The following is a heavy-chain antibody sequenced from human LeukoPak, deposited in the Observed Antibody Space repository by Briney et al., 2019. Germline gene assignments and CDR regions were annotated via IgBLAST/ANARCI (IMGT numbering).Heavy chain of an antibody. CDR2: INNVGST. Sequence: PSETLSLTCAVYGGSFSGYHWNYFRQPPGKGLEWLGEINNVGSTDYNPSLKSRVSISLDTSRNQFSLRLSSVTAADTAVYYCAGGYCSGGSCSGIQHWGQGTLVTVSS. V-gene: IGHV4-34*01. CDR3: AGGYCSGGSCSGIQH. D-gene: IGHD2-15*01. J-gene: IGHJ1*01. CDR1: GGSFSGYH.